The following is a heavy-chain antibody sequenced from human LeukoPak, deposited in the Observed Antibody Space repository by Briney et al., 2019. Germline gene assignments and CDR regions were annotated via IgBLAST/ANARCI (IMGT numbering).Heavy chain of an antibody. CDR1: GFTISSYS. D-gene: IGHD3-22*01. V-gene: IGHV3-21*01. Sequence: GGSLRLSCVASGFTISSYSVNWVRQAPGKGLEWVSSISSSSSHIYYADSLKGRFTISKDNAKNSLYLQMNSLRVEDTAVYYCARGPTMKMDVWGKGTTVTVSS. J-gene: IGHJ6*04. CDR2: ISSSSSHI. CDR3: ARGPTMKMDV.